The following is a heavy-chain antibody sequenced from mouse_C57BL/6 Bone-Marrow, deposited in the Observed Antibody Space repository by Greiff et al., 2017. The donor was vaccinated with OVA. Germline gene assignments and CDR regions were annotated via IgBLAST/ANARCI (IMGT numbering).Heavy chain of an antibody. Sequence: EVQLVESGGGLVKPGGSLKLSCAASGFTFSSYAMSWVRQTPEKRLAWVATISDGGSYTYYPDNVKGRFTISRDNAKNNLYLQMSHLKSEDTAMYYCARDRYWGQGTTLTVSS. V-gene: IGHV5-4*01. CDR1: GFTFSSYA. CDR2: ISDGGSYT. J-gene: IGHJ2*01. CDR3: ARDRY.